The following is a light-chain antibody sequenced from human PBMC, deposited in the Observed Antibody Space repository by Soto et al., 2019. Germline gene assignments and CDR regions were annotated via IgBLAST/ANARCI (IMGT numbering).Light chain of an antibody. CDR2: GAS. CDR3: QQYGSSPPT. J-gene: IGKJ1*01. Sequence: QYQGPMYLSPVDRTTLSCRASQSISRYLAWYQQKPGQGPRLLIYGASSRATGTPDRFSGSGSGTDFTLTINSLEPEDFAVYYCQQYGSSPPTFGQGTKVDNK. V-gene: IGKV3-20*01. CDR1: QSISRY.